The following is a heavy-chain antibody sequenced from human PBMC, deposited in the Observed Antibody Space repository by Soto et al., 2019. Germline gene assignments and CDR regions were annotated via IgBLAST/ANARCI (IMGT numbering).Heavy chain of an antibody. CDR2: IKSKIEGGTI. Sequence: EVQLVESGEGLVKPGGPLRLSWEASGLPLGIAGWTWSPRAQGKEREWVGRIKSKIEGGTIDYAAPVKGRFTISRDDSESTLYLQMNSLKTDDTAVYYCTTGVRSGYYKYWGQGALVTVSS. CDR3: TTGVRSGYYKY. CDR1: GLPLGIAG. D-gene: IGHD3-3*01. J-gene: IGHJ4*02. V-gene: IGHV3-15*01.